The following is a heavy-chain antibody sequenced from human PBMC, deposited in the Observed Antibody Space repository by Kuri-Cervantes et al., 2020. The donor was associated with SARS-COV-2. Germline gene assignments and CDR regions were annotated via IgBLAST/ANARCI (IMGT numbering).Heavy chain of an antibody. D-gene: IGHD3-22*01. V-gene: IGHV1-18*01. CDR1: GGTFSSYA. CDR2: ISAYNGNT. Sequence: ASVKVSCKASGGTFSSYAISWVRQAPGQGLEWMGWISAYNGNTNYAQKLQGRVTMTTDTSTSTAYMELRSLRSDDTAVYYCARNCYDSSGYYRVVDYWGQGTLVTVSS. CDR3: ARNCYDSSGYYRVVDY. J-gene: IGHJ4*02.